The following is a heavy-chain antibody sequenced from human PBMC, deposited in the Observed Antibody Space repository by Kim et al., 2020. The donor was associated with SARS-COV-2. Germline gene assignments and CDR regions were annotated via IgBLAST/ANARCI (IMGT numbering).Heavy chain of an antibody. CDR3: ARYGGGAGGYYYYYVMDV. J-gene: IGHJ6*02. D-gene: IGHD3-10*01. V-gene: IGHV4-34*01. Sequence: SETLSLTCAVYGGSFSGYYWSWIRQPPGKGLEWIGEINHSGSTNYNPSLKSRVTISVDTSKNQFSLKLSSVTAADTAVYYCARYGGGAGGYYYYYVMDVWGQGTTVTVSS. CDR2: INHSGST. CDR1: GGSFSGYY.